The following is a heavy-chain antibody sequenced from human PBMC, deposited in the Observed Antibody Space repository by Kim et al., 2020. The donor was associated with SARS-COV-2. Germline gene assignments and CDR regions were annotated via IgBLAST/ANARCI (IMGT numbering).Heavy chain of an antibody. CDR1: GFIFRNYW. V-gene: IGHV3-7*03. CDR2: IKQDGTEA. J-gene: IGHJ4*02. D-gene: IGHD3-3*01. CDR3: VRSPTYYDSLSGHHPGGLDS. Sequence: GGSLRLSCAASGFIFRNYWMTWVRQSPGKGLEWVANIKQDGTEAHYLDSVKGRFTISRDNDKNLVFLQMTNLRVDDTAVYYCVRSPTYYDSLSGHHPGGLDSWGQGTRVAVSS.